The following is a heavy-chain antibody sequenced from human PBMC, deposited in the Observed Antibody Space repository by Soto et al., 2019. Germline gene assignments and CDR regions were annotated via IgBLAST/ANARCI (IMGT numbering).Heavy chain of an antibody. V-gene: IGHV1-8*01. CDR3: ARGLGYCSGGSCYSYYYYMDV. Sequence: QVQLVQSGAEVKKPGASVKVSCKASGYTFTSYDINWVRQATGQGLEWMGWMNPNSGNTGYAQKFQGRVTMTRNTSISTAEMELSSLRSEDTAVYYCARGLGYCSGGSCYSYYYYMDVWGKGTTVTVSS. D-gene: IGHD2-15*01. J-gene: IGHJ6*03. CDR1: GYTFTSYD. CDR2: MNPNSGNT.